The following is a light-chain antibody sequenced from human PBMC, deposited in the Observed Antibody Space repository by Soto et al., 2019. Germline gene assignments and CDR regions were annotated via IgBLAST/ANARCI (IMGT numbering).Light chain of an antibody. CDR3: QQYDNLVIP. Sequence: DIQMTQSPSSLSASVGDRVTITCQASQDISNYLNWYQQTSGKAPKLLISDAYNVDTGVPPRFSGSGSGTHFTFTISNLQTEDIATYYCQQYDNLVIPFVQGTRLEIK. J-gene: IGKJ5*01. CDR2: DAY. CDR1: QDISNY. V-gene: IGKV1-33*01.